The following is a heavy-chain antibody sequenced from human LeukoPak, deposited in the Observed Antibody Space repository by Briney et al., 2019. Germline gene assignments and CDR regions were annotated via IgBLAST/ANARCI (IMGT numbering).Heavy chain of an antibody. D-gene: IGHD3-9*01. V-gene: IGHV1-2*02. CDR3: ASILRYFVWSFDY. CDR1: GYTFTDYY. CDR2: INPNSGGT. J-gene: IGHJ4*02. Sequence: GASVNVSFKASGYTFTDYYMHWVRQAPGQGLEWMGWINPNSGGTNYAQKFQGRVTMTRDTPISTAYMELSRLRSDDTAVYYCASILRYFVWSFDYWGQGTLVTVSS.